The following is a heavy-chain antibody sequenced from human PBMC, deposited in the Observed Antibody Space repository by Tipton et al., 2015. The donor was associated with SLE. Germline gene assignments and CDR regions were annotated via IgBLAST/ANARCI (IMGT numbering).Heavy chain of an antibody. J-gene: IGHJ2*01. CDR3: ARVADSSGWVGNWYFDL. D-gene: IGHD6-19*01. CDR2: INHSGST. Sequence: TLSLTCTVSGGSISGSSSYYWAWIRQPPGKGLEWIGEINHSGSTNYNPSLKSRVTISVDTSKSHFSLKLSSVTAADTAVYYCARVADSSGWVGNWYFDLWGRGTLVTVSS. V-gene: IGHV4-39*02. CDR1: GGSISGSSSYY.